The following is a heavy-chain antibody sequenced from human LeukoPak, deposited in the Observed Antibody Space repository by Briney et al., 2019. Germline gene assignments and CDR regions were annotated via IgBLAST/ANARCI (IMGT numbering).Heavy chain of an antibody. J-gene: IGHJ4*02. D-gene: IGHD6-19*01. CDR1: GFTFSSYS. Sequence: GGSLRLSCAASGFTFSSYSMNWVRQAPGKGLEWVSSISSGSTYINYADSMKGRFTISRDNAKNSLYLQMNSLRAEDTAVYYCARDLGYSSGPNYWGQGTRVTVSS. V-gene: IGHV3-21*01. CDR3: ARDLGYSSGPNY. CDR2: ISSGSTYI.